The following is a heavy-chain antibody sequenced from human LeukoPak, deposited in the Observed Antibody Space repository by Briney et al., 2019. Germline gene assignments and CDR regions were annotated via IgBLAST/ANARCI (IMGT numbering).Heavy chain of an antibody. CDR1: GFTFSSYW. CDR3: ARDGVTMVRGVKVLDYYYYYMDV. V-gene: IGHV3-7*01. Sequence: GGSLRLSCAASGFTFSSYWMSWVRQAPGKGLEWVANINQDGSEKYYVDSVKGRFTISRDNSKNTLYLQMNSLRAEDTAVYYCARDGVTMVRGVKVLDYYYYYMDVWGKGTTVTISS. J-gene: IGHJ6*03. CDR2: INQDGSEK. D-gene: IGHD3-10*01.